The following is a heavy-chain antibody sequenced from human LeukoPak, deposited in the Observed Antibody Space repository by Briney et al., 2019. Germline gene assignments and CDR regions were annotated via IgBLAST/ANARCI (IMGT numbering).Heavy chain of an antibody. V-gene: IGHV3-13*04. CDR1: GFTFSDND. CDR2: IGSAGDT. CDR3: VRDGPLEYCSRARCYFFDQ. J-gene: IGHJ4*02. Sequence: SGGSLRLSCAASGFTFSDNDMLWVRQATGKGLEWVSRIGSAGDTYYAGSVRGRFTISRDNSKNTLYLQMNSLRGEDTAVYFCVRDGPLEYCSRARCYFFDQWGQGALVTVSS. D-gene: IGHD2-2*01.